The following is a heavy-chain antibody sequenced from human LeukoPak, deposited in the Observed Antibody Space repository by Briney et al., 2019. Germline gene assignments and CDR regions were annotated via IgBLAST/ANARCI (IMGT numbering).Heavy chain of an antibody. V-gene: IGHV4-4*07. D-gene: IGHD6-13*01. CDR2: IYPSGST. CDR3: ARTSSNSWSYGMDV. Sequence: SETLSLTCTVSDGSISSYYWGWIRQPAGKGLEWIGRIYPSGSTNYNPPLKSRVTMSVDTSKNQFSLKLSSVTAADTAVYYCARTSSNSWSYGMDVWGQGTTVTVSS. J-gene: IGHJ6*02. CDR1: DGSISSYY.